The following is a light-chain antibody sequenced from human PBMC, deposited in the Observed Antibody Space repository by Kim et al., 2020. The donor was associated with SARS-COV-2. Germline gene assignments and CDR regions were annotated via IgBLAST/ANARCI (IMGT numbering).Light chain of an antibody. Sequence: QSALTQPPSASGSPGQSVTISCTGTSSDVGGYNYVSWYQQHPGKAPKLMIYDVSKRPSGAPDRFSGSKSGNTASLTVSGLQAEDEADYYGSSYAGRKNWVFGGGTKLTVL. CDR3: SSYAGRKNWV. V-gene: IGLV2-8*01. CDR1: SSDVGGYNY. CDR2: DVS. J-gene: IGLJ3*02.